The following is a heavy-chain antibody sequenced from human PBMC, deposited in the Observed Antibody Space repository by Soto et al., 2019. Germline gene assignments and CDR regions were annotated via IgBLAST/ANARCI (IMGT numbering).Heavy chain of an antibody. V-gene: IGHV3-23*01. CDR3: ATDKGPGSYTNWCFDV. CDR2: IHGSGAIT. J-gene: IGHJ2*01. Sequence: EVQVLQSGGGLVQPGGSLRLSCAASGLTFSRFAMSWVRQAPGKGLEWVATIHGSGAITNYADSVRGRFTISRDNSKDTMYLKLNTLRVEATAVYYCATDKGPGSYTNWCFDVWGRGTLVTVSS. CDR1: GLTFSRFA. D-gene: IGHD3-10*01.